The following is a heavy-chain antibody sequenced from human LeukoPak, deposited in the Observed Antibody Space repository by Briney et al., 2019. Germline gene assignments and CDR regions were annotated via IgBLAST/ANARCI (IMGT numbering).Heavy chain of an antibody. CDR3: ARPHRRYYVSSGFFDY. CDR2: IYHSGST. Sequence: SETLSLTCTVSGYSISSGYYWGWIRQPPGKGLEWIGSIYHSGSTYYNPSLKSRVTISVDTSKNQFSLKLSSVTAADTAGYYCARPHRRYYVSSGFFDYCGQGDLVTVSS. D-gene: IGHD3-22*01. V-gene: IGHV4-38-2*02. CDR1: GYSISSGYY. J-gene: IGHJ4*02.